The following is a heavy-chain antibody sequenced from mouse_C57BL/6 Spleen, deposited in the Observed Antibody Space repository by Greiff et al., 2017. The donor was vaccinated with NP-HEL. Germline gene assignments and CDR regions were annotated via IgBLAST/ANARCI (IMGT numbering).Heavy chain of an antibody. Sequence: QVQLQQPGAELVRPGSSVKLSCKASGYTFTSYWMHWVKQRPIQGLEWIGNIDPSDSETHYNQKFKDKATLTVDKSSSTAYMQLSSLTSEDPAVYYGARSYYYGSSYHYAMDYWGQGTSVTVSS. CDR3: ARSYYYGSSYHYAMDY. D-gene: IGHD1-1*01. CDR1: GYTFTSYW. V-gene: IGHV1-52*01. CDR2: IDPSDSET. J-gene: IGHJ4*01.